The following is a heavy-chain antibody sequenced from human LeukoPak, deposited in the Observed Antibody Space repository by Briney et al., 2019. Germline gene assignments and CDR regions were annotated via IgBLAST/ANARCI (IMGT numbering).Heavy chain of an antibody. CDR1: GFTFSSYG. D-gene: IGHD2-15*01. CDR3: AKWSYYYYYYMDV. J-gene: IGHJ6*03. V-gene: IGHV3-23*01. CDR2: ISGSGGST. Sequence: GSLRLSCAASGFTFSSYGMSWVRQAPGKGLEWVSAISGSGGSTYYADSVKGRFTISRDNSKNTLYLQMNSLRAEDTAVYYCAKWSYYYYYYMDVWGKGTTVTVSS.